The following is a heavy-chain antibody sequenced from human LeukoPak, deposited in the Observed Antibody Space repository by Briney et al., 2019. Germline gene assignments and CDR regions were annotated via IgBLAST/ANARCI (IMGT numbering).Heavy chain of an antibody. J-gene: IGHJ1*01. CDR3: AKDPAVAGTAEYFHH. CDR2: ICGSGGGT. Sequence: GSLRLSCAASGFTFSTYWMSWVRQAPGKGLEWVSSICGSGGGTYYADSVKGRFTISRDNSKNTLYLQMNSLRAEDTAVYYCAKDPAVAGTAEYFHHWGQGTLVTVSS. V-gene: IGHV3-23*01. CDR1: GFTFSTYW. D-gene: IGHD6-19*01.